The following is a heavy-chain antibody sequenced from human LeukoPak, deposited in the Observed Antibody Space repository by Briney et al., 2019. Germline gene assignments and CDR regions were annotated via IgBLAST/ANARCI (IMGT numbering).Heavy chain of an antibody. Sequence: PSETLSLTCTVSGGSVSSYYWSWIRQPPGKGLEWIGYIYYSGSTNYNPSLKSRVTISVDTSKNQFSLKLSSVTAADTAVYYCARRHRALDYWGQGTLVTVSS. CDR1: GGSVSSYY. J-gene: IGHJ4*02. CDR3: ARRHRALDY. D-gene: IGHD1-14*01. CDR2: IYYSGST. V-gene: IGHV4-59*02.